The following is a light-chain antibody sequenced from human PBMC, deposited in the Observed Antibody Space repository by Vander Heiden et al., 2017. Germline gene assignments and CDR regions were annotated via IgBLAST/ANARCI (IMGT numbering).Light chain of an antibody. V-gene: IGLV5-45*03. CDR3: MIWHSSAWV. J-gene: IGLJ3*02. Sequence: QAVLTQPSSLSASPGASASLTCTLRSGINVDASIIYWYPKKPGSPPQPLRRYRSDSDKQLASGVPVRFSGSKDASANAGILLISGLQSEDDADYYCMIWHSSAWVFGGGTSLTVL. CDR1: SGINVDASI. CDR2: YRSDSDK.